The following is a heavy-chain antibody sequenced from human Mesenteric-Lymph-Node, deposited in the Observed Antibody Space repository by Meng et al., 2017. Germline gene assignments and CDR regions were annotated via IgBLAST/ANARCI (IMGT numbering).Heavy chain of an antibody. D-gene: IGHD4-11*01. J-gene: IGHJ4*02. Sequence: QVQLVQSGAEVQKPGASLKVSCKASGYTFTVYYTHWVRQAPGQGLEWMGRINPHTGGINYAQEFQGRVAMTRDTSISTAYMELSRLRTDDTAVYYCAKIGSNHQFDLWGQGTLVTVSS. CDR1: GYTFTVYY. CDR3: AKIGSNHQFDL. CDR2: INPHTGGI. V-gene: IGHV1-2*06.